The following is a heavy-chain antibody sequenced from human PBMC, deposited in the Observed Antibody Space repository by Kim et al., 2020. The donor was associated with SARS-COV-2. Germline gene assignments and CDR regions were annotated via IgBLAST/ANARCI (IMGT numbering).Heavy chain of an antibody. CDR3: ARYRRQAAHPFPFDY. CDR1: GGSISGYY. CDR2: IYYSGGT. V-gene: IGHV4-59*08. J-gene: IGHJ4*02. Sequence: SETLSLTCTVSGGSISGYYWSWIRQPPGKGLEWIGYIYYSGGTGYNPSLNSRVTISVDTSKNQFSLKLTSLTAADTAVYYFARYRRQAAHPFPFDYWGQG. D-gene: IGHD3-16*02.